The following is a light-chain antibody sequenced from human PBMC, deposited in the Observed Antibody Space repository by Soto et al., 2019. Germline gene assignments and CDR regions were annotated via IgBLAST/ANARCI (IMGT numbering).Light chain of an antibody. CDR1: QSVSSYY. CDR2: AAS. Sequence: EIVLTQSPATLSLSPGERATLSCRACQSVSSYYLAWYQQKPGQAPRLLIYAASSRATGIPDRFSGGGSGTDFTLTISRLEPEDFAVYYCQQCGSSPWTFGQGTKV. CDR3: QQCGSSPWT. J-gene: IGKJ1*01. V-gene: IGKV3-20*01.